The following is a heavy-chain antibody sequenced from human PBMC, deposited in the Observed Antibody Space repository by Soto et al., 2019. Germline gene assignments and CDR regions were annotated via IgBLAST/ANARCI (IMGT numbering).Heavy chain of an antibody. J-gene: IGHJ6*02. CDR3: ARATPMVRGVTGPRYYYYGMDV. V-gene: IGHV3-13*01. CDR1: GFTFSSYD. Sequence: GRSLRLSCAASGFTFSSYDMHWVLQATGKCLAWVSAIGTADDTYYPGSVKGRFTISRENAKNSLYLQMNSLRAGDTAVYYCARATPMVRGVTGPRYYYYGMDVWGQGTTVTVSS. D-gene: IGHD3-10*01. CDR2: IGTADDT.